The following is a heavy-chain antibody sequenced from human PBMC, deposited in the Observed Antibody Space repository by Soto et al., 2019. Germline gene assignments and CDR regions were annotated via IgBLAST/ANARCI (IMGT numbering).Heavy chain of an antibody. V-gene: IGHV1-18*01. J-gene: IGHJ4*02. Sequence: QVQLVQSGAEVKKPGASVKVSCKASGYTFTSYGISWVRQAPGQGREWMGWISAYNGNTNYAQKLQGRVTMTTDTSTSTAYMELRSLRSDDTAVYYCARVVIAVAGARRSWGRPGEDDYWGQGTLVIVSS. D-gene: IGHD6-19*01. CDR1: GYTFTSYG. CDR2: ISAYNGNT. CDR3: ARVVIAVAGARRSWGRPGEDDY.